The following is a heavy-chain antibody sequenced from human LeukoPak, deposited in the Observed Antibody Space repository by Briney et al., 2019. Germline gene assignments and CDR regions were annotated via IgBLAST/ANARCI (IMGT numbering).Heavy chain of an antibody. CDR3: ARTVWRQLERPGYYYGMDV. CDR2: INHGEST. CDR1: GGSFRGYF. V-gene: IGHV4-34*01. D-gene: IGHD1-1*01. J-gene: IGHJ6*02. Sequence: SETLSLTCAVYGGSFRGYFWTWVRQPPGRGLEWIGEINHGESTDYNPSLKSRVTISVDTSKNQFSLKLSSVTAADTAVYYCARTVWRQLERPGYYYGMDVWGQGTTVTVSS.